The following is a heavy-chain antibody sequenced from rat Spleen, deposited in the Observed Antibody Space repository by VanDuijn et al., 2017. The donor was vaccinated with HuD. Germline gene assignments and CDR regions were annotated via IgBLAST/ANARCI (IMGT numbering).Heavy chain of an antibody. CDR3: TTDNYSSYTGYVMDA. J-gene: IGHJ4*01. D-gene: IGHD1-2*01. V-gene: IGHV5-31*01. Sequence: EVLLVESGGGLVQPGRSLKLSCVASGFTFNNYWMSWIRQAPGKGREWVASITNTGGSIYYPDSVKGRFTISRDNAKSSLYLQMDSLRSEDTATYYCTTDNYSSYTGYVMDAWGQGASVTVSS. CDR1: GFTFNNYW. CDR2: ITNTGGSI.